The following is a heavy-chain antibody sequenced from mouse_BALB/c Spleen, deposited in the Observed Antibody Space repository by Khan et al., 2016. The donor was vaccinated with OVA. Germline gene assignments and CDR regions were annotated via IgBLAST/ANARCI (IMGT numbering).Heavy chain of an antibody. CDR1: GFSLTSYG. V-gene: IGHV2-3*01. J-gene: IGHJ4*01. CDR3: AKDRGYYAVDY. Sequence: QMQLEESGPGLVAPSQSLSITCTVSGFSLTSYGVSWVRQPPGKGLEWLGVIWGDGNTNFHSALRSRLSISKDNSKSQVFLKLNSRQTDDTATYYCAKDRGYYAVDYWGQGTSVTVSS. CDR2: IWGDGNT.